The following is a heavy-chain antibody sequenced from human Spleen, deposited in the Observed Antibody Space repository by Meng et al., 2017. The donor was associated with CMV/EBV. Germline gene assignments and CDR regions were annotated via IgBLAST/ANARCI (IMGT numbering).Heavy chain of an antibody. V-gene: IGHV3-66*04. D-gene: IGHD3-16*01. CDR2: IYSGVST. Sequence: GESLKISCTDSGFTVSSYYLSWVRQDQGKGLEWVSVIYSGVSTYYADSVKGWFTISRDNSKNTLFLQMNSLRAEDTAVYYCSIPMGALRRGYGMYVWGQGTTVTVSS. J-gene: IGHJ6*02. CDR3: SIPMGALRRGYGMYV. CDR1: GFTVSSYY.